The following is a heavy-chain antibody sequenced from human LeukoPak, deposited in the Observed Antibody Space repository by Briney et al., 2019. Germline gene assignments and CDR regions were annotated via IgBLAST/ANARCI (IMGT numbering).Heavy chain of an antibody. CDR3: AKDVFRWAFDI. CDR2: IGGGGSDT. CDR1: GFNFWNTG. J-gene: IGHJ3*02. D-gene: IGHD5-24*01. V-gene: IGHV3-23*01. Sequence: AGGSLRLSCAVAGFNFWNTGMSWVRQAPGKGLEWVSAIGGGGSDTKYTDSVKGRLTILRDISKNTLYLQMNSLRAEDTAVYFCAKDVFRWAFDIWGQGTMVTVSA.